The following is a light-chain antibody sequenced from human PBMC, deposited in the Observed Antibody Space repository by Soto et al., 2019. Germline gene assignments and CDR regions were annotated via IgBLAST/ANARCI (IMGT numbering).Light chain of an antibody. J-gene: IGKJ1*01. CDR1: QSISVW. CDR3: QQYNSYSPT. V-gene: IGKV1-5*03. Sequence: IQMTQSPSTPSASVGDRVTITCRASQSISVWFAWYQQKAGKAPNLLIYKASRLESGVPSRFSGSGSETEFTLTISGLQPGDSATYYCQQYNSYSPTFGQGTKVDIK. CDR2: KAS.